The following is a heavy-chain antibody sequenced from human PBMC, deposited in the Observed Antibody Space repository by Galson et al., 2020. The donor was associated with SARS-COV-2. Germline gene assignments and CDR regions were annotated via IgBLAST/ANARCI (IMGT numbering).Heavy chain of an antibody. Sequence: GGSLRLSCAASGFTFSSYAMHWVRQAPGKGLEWVGVISYDGSNKYYADSVKGRFTISRDNSKNTLYLQMNSLRAEDTAVYYCARASSGSYYYGMDVWGQGTTVTVSS. CDR2: ISYDGSNK. CDR3: ARASSGSYYYGMDV. D-gene: IGHD1-26*01. V-gene: IGHV3-30*04. CDR1: GFTFSSYA. J-gene: IGHJ6*02.